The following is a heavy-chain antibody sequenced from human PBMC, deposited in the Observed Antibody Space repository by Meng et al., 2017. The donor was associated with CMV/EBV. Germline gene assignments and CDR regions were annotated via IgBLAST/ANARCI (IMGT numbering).Heavy chain of an antibody. V-gene: IGHV1-69*08. CDR2: TIPLLDSP. CDR3: ATGYSPEWYYYGMDV. J-gene: IGHJ6*02. D-gene: IGHD5-18*01. Sequence: SVKVSCKISGGTFNTYSITWVRQAPGQGFELMGLTIPLLDSPSYAQKFQGRVTITADKSTSTAYMELSSLRSEDTAVYYCATGYSPEWYYYGMDVWAKGPRSPSP. CDR1: GGTFNTYS.